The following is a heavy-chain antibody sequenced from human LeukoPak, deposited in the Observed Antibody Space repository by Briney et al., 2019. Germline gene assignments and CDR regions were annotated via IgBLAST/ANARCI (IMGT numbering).Heavy chain of an antibody. J-gene: IGHJ4*02. CDR3: ARDPSGSSLTGYFDY. CDR2: IIPIFGTA. D-gene: IGHD1-26*01. CDR1: GGTFSSYA. V-gene: IGHV1-69*01. Sequence: SVKVSCKASGGTFSSYAISWVRQAPGQGLEWMGGIIPIFGTANYAQKSQGRVTITADESTSTAYMELNSLRAEDTAEYYCARDPSGSSLTGYFDYWGQGTLVTVSS.